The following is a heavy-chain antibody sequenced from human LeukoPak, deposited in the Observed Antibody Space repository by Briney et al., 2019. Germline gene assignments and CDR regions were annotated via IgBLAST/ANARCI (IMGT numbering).Heavy chain of an antibody. CDR3: ARGLGSRITIFGVVPRSYYMDV. D-gene: IGHD3-3*01. V-gene: IGHV1-46*01. J-gene: IGHJ6*03. CDR2: INPRGGST. Sequence: GASVKVSCKASGYIFTTYYMHWLRQAPGQGPEWMGIINPRGGSTDYAQKFQGRVTMTSDTSTSTVYMELKSLRSEDAAVYYCARGLGSRITIFGVVPRSYYMDVWGKGTTVTVSS. CDR1: GYIFTTYY.